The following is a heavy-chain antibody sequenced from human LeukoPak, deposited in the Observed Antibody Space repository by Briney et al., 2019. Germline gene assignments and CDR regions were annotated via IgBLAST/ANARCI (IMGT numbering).Heavy chain of an antibody. CDR3: AREGRLRLGELSLYREGPQSWFDS. CDR2: IYHSGST. Sequence: PSETLSLTCTVSGGSISSGGYDWGWIRQPRGKGLEWIGYIYHSGSTYYNPSLKSRVTISVDRSKNQFSLKLSSVTAADTAVYYGAREGRLRLGELSLYREGPQSWFDSWGQGTLVTVSS. CDR1: GGSISSGGYD. V-gene: IGHV4-30-2*01. D-gene: IGHD3-16*02. J-gene: IGHJ5*01.